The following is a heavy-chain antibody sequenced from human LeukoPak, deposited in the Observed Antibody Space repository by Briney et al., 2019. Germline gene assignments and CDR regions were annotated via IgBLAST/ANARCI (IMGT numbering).Heavy chain of an antibody. CDR3: ARSEYYGSGSFDY. CDR2: INSNSGSA. D-gene: IGHD3-10*01. CDR1: GYTFTSHY. V-gene: IGHV1-46*01. J-gene: IGHJ4*02. Sequence: ASVKVSCKASGYTFTSHYINWVRQAPGQGLEWMGIINSNSGSADFAQKFRGRVILTRDTSTSTFYMELSSLRSEDTAVYYCARSEYYGSGSFDYWGQGTLVTVSS.